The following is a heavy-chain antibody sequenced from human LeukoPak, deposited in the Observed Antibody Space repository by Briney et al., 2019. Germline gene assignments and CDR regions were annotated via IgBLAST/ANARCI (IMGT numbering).Heavy chain of an antibody. Sequence: SETLSLTCTVSGGSISSGSYYWSWIRQPPGKGLEWIGEINHSGSTNYNPSLKSRVTISVDTSKNQFSLKLSSVTAADTAVYYCASTYYYDSSGYDYWGQGTLVTVSS. CDR1: GGSISSGSYY. CDR3: ASTYYYDSSGYDY. J-gene: IGHJ4*02. CDR2: INHSGST. V-gene: IGHV4-39*07. D-gene: IGHD3-22*01.